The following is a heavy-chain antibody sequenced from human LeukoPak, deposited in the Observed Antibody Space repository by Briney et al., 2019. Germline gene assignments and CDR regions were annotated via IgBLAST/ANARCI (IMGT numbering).Heavy chain of an antibody. Sequence: GGSLTLSCVASGFTFSNFGMTWVRQAPGKGLEWVSGLPASGAATYADSVRGRFTISRDNSKNTLYLQMNSLRAEDTAIYYCAKTVGAPAIFPSDDWGQGTLVTVSS. V-gene: IGHV3-23*01. D-gene: IGHD1-26*01. CDR1: GFTFSNFG. J-gene: IGHJ4*02. CDR2: LPASGAAT. CDR3: AKTVGAPAIFPSDD.